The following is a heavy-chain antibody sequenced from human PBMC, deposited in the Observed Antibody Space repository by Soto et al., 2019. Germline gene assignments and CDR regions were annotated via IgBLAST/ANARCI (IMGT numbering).Heavy chain of an antibody. CDR3: ASQYCSSTSCYREDYYDMDV. Sequence: GGSLRLSCAASGFTFSSYSMNWVRQAPGKGLEWVSSISSSSSYIYYADSVKGRFTISRDNAKNSLYLQMNSLRAEDTAVYYCASQYCSSTSCYREDYYDMDVWGQGTTVTVSS. V-gene: IGHV3-21*01. J-gene: IGHJ6*02. CDR1: GFTFSSYS. D-gene: IGHD2-2*02. CDR2: ISSSSSYI.